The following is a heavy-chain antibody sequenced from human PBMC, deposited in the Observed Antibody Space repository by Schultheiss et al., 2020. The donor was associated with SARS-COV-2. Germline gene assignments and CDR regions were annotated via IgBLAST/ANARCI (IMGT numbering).Heavy chain of an antibody. CDR1: GGSISSSN. Sequence: ETLSLTCAVSGGSISSSNWWSWVRQPPGKGLEWVSSISSSSSYIYYADSVKGRFTISRDNAKNSLYLQMNSLRAEDTAVYYCARDYYYDSSGYTRYYYYGMDVWGQGTTVTVSS. CDR3: ARDYYYDSSGYTRYYYYGMDV. D-gene: IGHD3-22*01. J-gene: IGHJ6*02. V-gene: IGHV3-21*01. CDR2: ISSSSSYI.